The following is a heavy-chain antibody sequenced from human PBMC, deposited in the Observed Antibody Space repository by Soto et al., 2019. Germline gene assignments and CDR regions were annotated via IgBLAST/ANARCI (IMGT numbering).Heavy chain of an antibody. CDR3: ARGDLVVVVAATRFDY. CDR2: INHSGST. V-gene: IGHV4-34*01. CDR1: GGSFSGYY. D-gene: IGHD2-15*01. J-gene: IGHJ4*02. Sequence: QVQLQQWGAGLLKPSETLSLTCAVYGGSFSGYYWSWIRQPPGKGLEWIGEINHSGSTNYNPSLKSRVTTSVATSKNQFSLKLSSVTAADTAVYYCARGDLVVVVAATRFDYWGQGTLVTVSS.